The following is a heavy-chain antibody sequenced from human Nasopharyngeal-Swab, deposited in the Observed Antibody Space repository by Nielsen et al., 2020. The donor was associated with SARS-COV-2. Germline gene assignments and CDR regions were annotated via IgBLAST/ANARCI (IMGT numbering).Heavy chain of an antibody. CDR2: IIPIFGTA. D-gene: IGHD6-6*01. J-gene: IGHJ6*02. CDR3: ASLGDSSSYRYYGMDV. CDR1: GGTFSSYA. V-gene: IGHV1-69*13. Sequence: SVKVSCKASGGTFSSYAISWVRQAPGQGLEWMGGIIPIFGTANYAQRFQGRVTITADESTSTAYMELSSLRSEDTAVYYCASLGDSSSYRYYGMDVWGQGTTVTVSS.